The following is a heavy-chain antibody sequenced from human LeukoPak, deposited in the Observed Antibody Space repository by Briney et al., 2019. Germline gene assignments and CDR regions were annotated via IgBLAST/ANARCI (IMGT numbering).Heavy chain of an antibody. CDR1: GFTFDDYV. J-gene: IGHJ4*02. CDR3: ARDGRVAGTALDY. D-gene: IGHD6-19*01. V-gene: IGHV3-48*03. Sequence: GGSLRLSCAASGFTFDDYVMSWVRQAPGKGLEWVSYISSSGSTIYYADSVKGRFTISRDNAKNSLYLQMNSLRAEDTAVYYCARDGRVAGTALDYWGQGTLVTVSS. CDR2: ISSSGSTI.